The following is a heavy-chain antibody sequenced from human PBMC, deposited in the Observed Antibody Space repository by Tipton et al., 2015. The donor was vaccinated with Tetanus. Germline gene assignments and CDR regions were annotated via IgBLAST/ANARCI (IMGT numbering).Heavy chain of an antibody. Sequence: TLSLTCTVSGGSVSSGSYYWSWIRQPPGKGLEWIGYIYYSGSTNYNPFLKSRVTISVDTSKNQFSLKLSSVTAADTAVYYCARGIMVRGVSRFDPWGQGTLVTVSS. CDR2: IYYSGST. CDR3: ARGIMVRGVSRFDP. V-gene: IGHV4-61*01. CDR1: GGSVSSGSYY. D-gene: IGHD3-10*01. J-gene: IGHJ5*02.